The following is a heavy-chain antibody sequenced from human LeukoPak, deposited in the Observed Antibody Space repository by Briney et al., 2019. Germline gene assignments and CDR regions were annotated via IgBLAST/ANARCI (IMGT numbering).Heavy chain of an antibody. J-gene: IGHJ4*02. CDR1: GFTFDDYA. Sequence: PGRSLRLSCAASGFTFDDYAMHWVRQAPGKGLEWVSGISWNSGSIGYADSVKGRFTISRDNAKNSLYLQMNSLRAEDTAVYYCATSIAVHWGQGTLVTVSS. V-gene: IGHV3-9*01. CDR2: ISWNSGSI. CDR3: ATSIAVH. D-gene: IGHD6-19*01.